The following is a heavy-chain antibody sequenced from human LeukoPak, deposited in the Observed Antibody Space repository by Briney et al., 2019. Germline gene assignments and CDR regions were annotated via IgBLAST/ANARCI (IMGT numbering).Heavy chain of an antibody. J-gene: IGHJ4*02. CDR2: ISGSGGST. V-gene: IGHV3-23*01. D-gene: IGHD3-10*01. CDR1: GFTFSSYA. CDR3: AKSSGRSSSIYSDY. Sequence: GGSLRLSCAASGFTFSSYAMSWVRQAPGKGLEWVSAISGSGGSTYYADSVKGRFTISRDNSKNTLYLQMNSLRAEDTAVYYCAKSSGRSSSIYSDYWGQGTLVTVSS.